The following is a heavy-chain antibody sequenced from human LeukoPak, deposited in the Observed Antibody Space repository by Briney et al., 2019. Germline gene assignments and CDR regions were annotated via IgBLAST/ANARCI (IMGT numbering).Heavy chain of an antibody. Sequence: KPSETLSLTCAVYGGSFSGYYWSWIRQPPGRGLEWIGEINHSGSTNYNPSLKSRVTISVDTSKNQFSLKLSSVTAADTAVYYCARFGRYSYGRTGFDYWGQGTLVTVSS. CDR3: ARFGRYSYGRTGFDY. V-gene: IGHV4-34*01. CDR2: INHSGST. D-gene: IGHD5-18*01. CDR1: GGSFSGYY. J-gene: IGHJ4*02.